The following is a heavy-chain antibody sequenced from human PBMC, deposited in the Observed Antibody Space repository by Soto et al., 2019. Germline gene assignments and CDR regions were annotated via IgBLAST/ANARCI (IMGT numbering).Heavy chain of an antibody. V-gene: IGHV3-48*02. CDR2: ISSSSSTI. D-gene: IGHD3-22*01. Sequence: GGSLRLSCAASGFTFSSYSMNWVRQAPGKGLEWVSYISSSSSTIYYADSVKGRFTISRDNAKNSLYLQMNSLRDEDTAVYYCARELLGDYYDSSGYYLRNYWGQGTLVTVSS. J-gene: IGHJ4*02. CDR1: GFTFSSYS. CDR3: ARELLGDYYDSSGYYLRNY.